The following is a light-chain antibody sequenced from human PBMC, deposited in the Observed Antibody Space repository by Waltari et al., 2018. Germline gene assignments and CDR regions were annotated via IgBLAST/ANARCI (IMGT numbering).Light chain of an antibody. CDR2: EDS. CDR3: LSPDSSGTYVV. CDR1: ALSTKY. Sequence: SYELTQPPSVSVSPGQTASITCSGHALSTKYAYWYHQKSGQAPVLVLFEDSKRPPGIPERISGSSSGTMATLTLSGAQLEDEGDYYCLSPDSSGTYVVFGGGTKLTVL. J-gene: IGLJ2*01. V-gene: IGLV3-10*01.